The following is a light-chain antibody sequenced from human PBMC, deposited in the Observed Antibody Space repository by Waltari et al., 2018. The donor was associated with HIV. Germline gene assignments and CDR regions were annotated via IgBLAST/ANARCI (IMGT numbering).Light chain of an antibody. Sequence: DIVMTQSPLSLPVTPGEPASISCRSSQSLLHSNGFNYLDWYLQKPGQSPQLLIYLGSNLASGVPDRFSGSGSGTDFTLKISRVEAEDVGVYYCMQALQTPLFTFGPGTKVDI. CDR3: MQALQTPLFT. J-gene: IGKJ3*01. V-gene: IGKV2-28*01. CDR1: QSLLHSNGFNY. CDR2: LGS.